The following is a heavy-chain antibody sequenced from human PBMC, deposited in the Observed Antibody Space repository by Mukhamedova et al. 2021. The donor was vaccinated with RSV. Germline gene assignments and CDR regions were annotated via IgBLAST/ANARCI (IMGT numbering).Heavy chain of an antibody. Sequence: QQAPGKGLEWMGLVDPEDGETIYAEKFQGRVTITADTSTDTAYMELSSLRSEDTAVYYCATSRGPHAMVRGVIIGYYYYMD. D-gene: IGHD3-10*01. CDR2: VDPEDGET. J-gene: IGHJ6*03. V-gene: IGHV1-69-2*01. CDR3: ATSRGPHAMVRGVIIGYYYYMD.